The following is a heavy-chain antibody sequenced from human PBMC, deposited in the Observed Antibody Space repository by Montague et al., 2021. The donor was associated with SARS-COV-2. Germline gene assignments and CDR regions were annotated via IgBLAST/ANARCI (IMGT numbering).Heavy chain of an antibody. CDR1: GDSVSTYY. Sequence: SETLSLTCSVSGDSVSTYYWSWIRQSAGKELEWIGYVHYSGSTNYSPSLKSRVTISVQTSNNQVSLTLTSVTAADSAVYYCARQAGVAVSTRFLDNWGQGTPVTASS. CDR2: VHYSGST. CDR3: ARQAGVAVSTRFLDN. J-gene: IGHJ4*02. D-gene: IGHD6-19*01. V-gene: IGHV4-59*08.